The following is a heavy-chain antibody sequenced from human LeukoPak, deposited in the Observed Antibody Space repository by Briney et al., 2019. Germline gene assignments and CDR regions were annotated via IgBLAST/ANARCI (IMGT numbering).Heavy chain of an antibody. D-gene: IGHD1-26*01. CDR1: GFSFRSHW. CDR2: IKQDGIEK. Sequence: GESLKISCAVSGFSFRSHWMSWVRQAPGKGPEWVANIKQDGIEKYYVDSVKGRFTISRDNAKNSLYLQMDSLRVEDTAVYYCARVKGYSGSFNRDFDYWGQGTLVTVSS. V-gene: IGHV3-7*01. J-gene: IGHJ4*02. CDR3: ARVKGYSGSFNRDFDY.